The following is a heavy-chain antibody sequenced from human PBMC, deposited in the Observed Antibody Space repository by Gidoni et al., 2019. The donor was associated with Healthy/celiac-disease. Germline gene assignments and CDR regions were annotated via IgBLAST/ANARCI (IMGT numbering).Heavy chain of an antibody. V-gene: IGHV3-30-3*01. CDR1: GFTSSSYA. CDR3: ARGLGYCSGGSCYSHAFDI. J-gene: IGHJ3*02. Sequence: VQLVESGGGVVQPGRSLKLSCAASGFTSSSYAMPWVRQAPGKGLEWVVVISYDGSNNYYADSVKGRFTISRDNSKNTLYLQMNSLRAEDTAVYYCARGLGYCSGGSCYSHAFDIWGQGTMVTVSS. D-gene: IGHD2-15*01. CDR2: ISYDGSNN.